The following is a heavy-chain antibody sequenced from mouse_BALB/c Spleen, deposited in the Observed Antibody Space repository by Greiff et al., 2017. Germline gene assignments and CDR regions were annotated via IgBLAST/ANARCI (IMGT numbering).Heavy chain of an antibody. CDR3: ARDGYDGSFDY. J-gene: IGHJ2*01. V-gene: IGHV5-15*02. Sequence: EVQLQESGGGLVQPGGSRKLSCAASGFTFSDYGMAWVRQAPGKGPEWVAFISNLAYSIYYADTVTGRFTISRENAKNTLYLEMSSLRSEDTAMYYCARDGYDGSFDYWGQGTTLTVSS. D-gene: IGHD2-14*01. CDR2: ISNLAYSI. CDR1: GFTFSDYG.